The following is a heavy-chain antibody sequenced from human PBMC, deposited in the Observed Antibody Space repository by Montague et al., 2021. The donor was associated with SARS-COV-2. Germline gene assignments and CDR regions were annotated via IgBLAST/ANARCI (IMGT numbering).Heavy chain of an antibody. V-gene: IGHV3-48*02. CDR2: ISSSSSTI. Sequence: SLRLSCAASGFTFSSYSMNWVRQAPGQGLEWVSYISSSSSTIYYADSVKGRFTISRDNAKNSLYLQMNSLRDEDTAVYYCARDPRYFDWLFRSDYYYGMDVWGQGTTVTVSS. CDR1: GFTFSSYS. CDR3: ARDPRYFDWLFRSDYYYGMDV. D-gene: IGHD3-9*01. J-gene: IGHJ6*02.